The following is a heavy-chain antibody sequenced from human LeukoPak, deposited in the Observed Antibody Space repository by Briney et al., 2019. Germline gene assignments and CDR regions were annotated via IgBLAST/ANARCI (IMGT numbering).Heavy chain of an antibody. V-gene: IGHV4-34*01. D-gene: IGHD3-3*01. CDR2: INHSGST. J-gene: IGHJ5*02. CDR1: GGSFSGYY. Sequence: PSETLSLTCAVYGGSFSGYYWSWIRQPPGKGLEWIGEINHSGSTNYNPSLKSRVTISVDTSKNQFSLKLSSVTAADTAVYYCAQRPLGGSGPHLWSDPWGQGTLVTVSS. CDR3: AQRPLGGSGPHLWSDP.